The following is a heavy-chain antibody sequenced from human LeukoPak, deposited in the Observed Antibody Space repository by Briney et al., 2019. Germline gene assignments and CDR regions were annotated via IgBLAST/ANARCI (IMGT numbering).Heavy chain of an antibody. J-gene: IGHJ2*01. CDR2: VNPNNGDT. Sequence: GASVKVSFKASGYTFTGYYMQWVRPAPAQGLEWMGWVNPNNGDTNYAQKFQGRVTMTRDTSISTSYIELSSLRSGDTAVYYCPRERSYGGLDWYFDLWGRGTLVTVSS. CDR1: GYTFTGYY. CDR3: PRERSYGGLDWYFDL. D-gene: IGHD4-23*01. V-gene: IGHV1-2*02.